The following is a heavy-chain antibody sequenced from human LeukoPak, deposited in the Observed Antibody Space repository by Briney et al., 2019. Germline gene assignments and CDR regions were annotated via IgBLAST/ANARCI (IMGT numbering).Heavy chain of an antibody. CDR2: ISGSGGST. Sequence: PGRSLRLSCAAAGFTVSSYGRSWVRQAPGKGLEGVSAISGSGGSTYYADSVKGRFTISRDNSKNTLYLQMNSLSAEDTALYYCARDQHNYDFWSGYTYYYYMDVWGKGTTVTVSS. V-gene: IGHV3-23*01. D-gene: IGHD3-3*01. CDR1: GFTVSSYG. J-gene: IGHJ6*03. CDR3: ARDQHNYDFWSGYTYYYYMDV.